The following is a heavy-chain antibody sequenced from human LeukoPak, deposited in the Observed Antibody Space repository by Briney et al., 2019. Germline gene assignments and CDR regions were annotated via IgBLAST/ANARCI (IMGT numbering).Heavy chain of an antibody. Sequence: VGSLRLSGAGSRLTFSSYAMTWVPQDPWKGLEWITGISNSGYSTYYADSVKGRLTISRDNSKNTLYLQMNSLRAEDTAVYYCARDGSSYYNDYWGRGTLVTVSS. V-gene: IGHV3-23*01. CDR2: ISNSGYST. CDR1: RLTFSSYA. J-gene: IGHJ4*02. CDR3: ARDGSSYYNDY. D-gene: IGHD6-13*01.